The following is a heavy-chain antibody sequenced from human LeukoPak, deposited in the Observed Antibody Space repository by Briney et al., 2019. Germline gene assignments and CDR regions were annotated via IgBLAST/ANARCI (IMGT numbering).Heavy chain of an antibody. D-gene: IGHD3-22*01. CDR3: ARGPIDNSFDY. CDR2: INQGGFT. J-gene: IGHJ4*02. V-gene: IGHV4-34*01. Sequence: SETLSLTCAVYGGSFSAHYWSWIRHPPAKGLEWVGEINQGGFTSYNPSLKSRVTMSRDTSKNQVSLNLTSVTAADTALYYCARGPIDNSFDYWGQGSLVAVSS. CDR1: GGSFSAHY.